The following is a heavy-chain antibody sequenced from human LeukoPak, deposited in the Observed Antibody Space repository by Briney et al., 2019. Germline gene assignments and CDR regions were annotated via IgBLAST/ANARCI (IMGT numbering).Heavy chain of an antibody. CDR2: ISSSSSTI. CDR3: ARIGPRSGYYFVVFDY. Sequence: GGSLRLSCAASGFTFSSYSMNWVRQAPGKGLEWVSYISSSSSTIYYADSVKGRFTISRDNAKNSLYLQMNSLRAEDTAVYYCARIGPRSGYYFVVFDYWGQGTLVTVSS. V-gene: IGHV3-48*01. J-gene: IGHJ4*02. D-gene: IGHD3-22*01. CDR1: GFTFSSYS.